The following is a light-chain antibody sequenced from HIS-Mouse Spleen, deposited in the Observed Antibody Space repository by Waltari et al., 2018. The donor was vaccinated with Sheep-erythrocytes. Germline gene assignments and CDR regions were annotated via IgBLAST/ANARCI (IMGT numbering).Light chain of an antibody. V-gene: IGKV1-39*01. CDR1: QSISSY. CDR3: QQSYSTPYT. J-gene: IGKJ2*01. CDR2: AAS. Sequence: DIQMTQSPSSLSASVGNRVPITCRSSQSISSYLNLYQQKPGKAPKLLIYAASSLQSGVPSRFSGSGSGTDFTLTISSLQPEDFATYYCQQSYSTPYTFGQGTKLEIK.